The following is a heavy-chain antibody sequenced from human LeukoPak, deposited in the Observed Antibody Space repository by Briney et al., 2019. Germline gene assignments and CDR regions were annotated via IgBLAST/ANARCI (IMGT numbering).Heavy chain of an antibody. Sequence: PGGSLRLSCVASGFSITNYWMSWVRQAPGKGLEWVAKIRQGGGEKYYVDSVKGRFTISRDNAKSSLYLQMNSLRDEDTAVYYCARDPYSGSYGDYYYYYMDVWGKGTTVTISS. CDR1: GFSITNYW. CDR2: IRQGGGEK. V-gene: IGHV3-7*01. CDR3: ARDPYSGSYGDYYYYYMDV. J-gene: IGHJ6*03. D-gene: IGHD1-26*01.